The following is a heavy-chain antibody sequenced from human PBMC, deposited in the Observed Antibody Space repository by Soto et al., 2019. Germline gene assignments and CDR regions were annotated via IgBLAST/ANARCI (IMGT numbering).Heavy chain of an antibody. J-gene: IGHJ3*02. CDR1: GYSFSNYW. CDR2: IYPGDSDT. V-gene: IGHV5-51*01. Sequence: GESLKISCKDSGYSFSNYWIAWVRQMPRKGLEWMGIIYPGDSDTRYSPSFQGQVTISADKSISTAYLQWSSLKASDTAMYYCARPSHGSSSGWYMAFDIWGQGTMVTVSS. CDR3: ARPSHGSSSGWYMAFDI. D-gene: IGHD6-19*01.